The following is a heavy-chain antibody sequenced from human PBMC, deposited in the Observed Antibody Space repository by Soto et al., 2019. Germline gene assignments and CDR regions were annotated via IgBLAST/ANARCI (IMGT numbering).Heavy chain of an antibody. CDR1: GFTFSSYA. CDR2: ISGSGRST. Sequence: EVQLLESGGGLVQPGGSLRLYCAASGFTFSSYAMNWVRQAPGKGLEWVSSISGSGRSTYYADSVKGRFTVSRDNSKNTLYLQMNSLRAEDTAIYYCAKYRIITFGGVLGETYYWGQGTLVTVSS. D-gene: IGHD3-16*01. CDR3: AKYRIITFGGVLGETYY. V-gene: IGHV3-23*01. J-gene: IGHJ4*02.